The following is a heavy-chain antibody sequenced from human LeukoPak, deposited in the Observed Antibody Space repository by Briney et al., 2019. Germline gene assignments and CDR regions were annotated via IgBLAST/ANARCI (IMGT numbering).Heavy chain of an antibody. D-gene: IGHD3-22*01. V-gene: IGHV4-4*07. Sequence: SETLALTCTVSGGSISSYYWSRIRQPAGKGLEWIGRIYTSGSTNYNPSLKSRVTMSVDTSKNQFSLKLSSVTAADTAVYYCAREGDNYYDSSGYYLWGQGTLVTVSS. J-gene: IGHJ5*02. CDR3: AREGDNYYDSSGYYL. CDR2: IYTSGST. CDR1: GGSISSYY.